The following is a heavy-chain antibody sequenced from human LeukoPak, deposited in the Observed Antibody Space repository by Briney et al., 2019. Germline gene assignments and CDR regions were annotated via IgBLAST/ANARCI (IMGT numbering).Heavy chain of an antibody. CDR3: ARWAMVGVPYGMDV. V-gene: IGHV3-66*01. J-gene: IGHJ6*01. CDR1: GFTVSTNY. D-gene: IGHD3-10*01. CDR2: IYSGGST. Sequence: RGSLRLSCAASGFTVSTNYMSWVCQAPGKGLEWVSFIYSGGSTYYVDSVKGRFTISRDNSKNTLYLQMNSLRAEDTAVYYCARWAMVGVPYGMDVWGQGTTVTVSS.